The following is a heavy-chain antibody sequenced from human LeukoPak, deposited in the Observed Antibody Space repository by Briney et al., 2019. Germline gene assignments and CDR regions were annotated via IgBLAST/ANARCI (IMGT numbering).Heavy chain of an antibody. J-gene: IGHJ3*01. D-gene: IGHD3-3*01. V-gene: IGHV4-59*11. CDR2: IKQSGGT. CDR3: ANEWSAFDF. Sequence: SETLSLTCTVSGDSKSYHKWSWIRQSPGKRLEWIGYIKQSGGTNYNPSLKSRVTISVDTSKNRFSLQLRSVTAADTAVYCCANEWSAFDFWGQGTMVTVSS. CDR1: GDSKSYHK.